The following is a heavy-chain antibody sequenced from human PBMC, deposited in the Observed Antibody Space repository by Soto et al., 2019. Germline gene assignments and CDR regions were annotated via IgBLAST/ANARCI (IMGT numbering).Heavy chain of an antibody. CDR2: IYPADSDT. Sequence: GESLKISCKVYGYTFTNNWIGWVRQMPGKGLEWVAIIYPADSDTKYGPSFQGQVTISTDRSIDTAYLQWSSLKASDTAMYYCATRSHHHDRSGFYQVFDVWGQGTMVTVSS. V-gene: IGHV5-51*01. D-gene: IGHD3-22*01. CDR1: GYTFTNNW. CDR3: ATRSHHHDRSGFYQVFDV. J-gene: IGHJ3*01.